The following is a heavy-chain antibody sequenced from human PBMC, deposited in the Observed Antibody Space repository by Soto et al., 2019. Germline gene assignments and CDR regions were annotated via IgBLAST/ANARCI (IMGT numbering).Heavy chain of an antibody. Sequence: ASVKVSCKASGYIFTNYYIHWVRQAPGQGLEWMAIINPLPTSGSTNYAQKFQGRVTVTRDTSTSTVYLELSSLRSDDTAVYYFARDLASAAYWGQGTLVTGSS. J-gene: IGHJ4*02. D-gene: IGHD6-13*01. CDR1: GYIFTNYY. CDR2: INPLPTSGST. V-gene: IGHV1-46*01. CDR3: ARDLASAAY.